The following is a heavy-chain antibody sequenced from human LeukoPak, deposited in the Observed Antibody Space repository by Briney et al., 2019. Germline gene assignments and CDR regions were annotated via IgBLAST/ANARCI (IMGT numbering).Heavy chain of an antibody. CDR3: ARGGGYSSSSWFGESYYMDV. CDR1: GGSFSGYY. D-gene: IGHD6-6*01. J-gene: IGHJ6*03. V-gene: IGHV4-34*01. Sequence: SETLSLTCAVYGGSFSGYYWSWIRQPPGKGLEWIGEINHSGGTNYNPSLKSRVTISVDTSKNQFSLKLSSVTAADTAVYYCARGGGYSSSSWFGESYYMDVWGKGATVTVSS. CDR2: INHSGGT.